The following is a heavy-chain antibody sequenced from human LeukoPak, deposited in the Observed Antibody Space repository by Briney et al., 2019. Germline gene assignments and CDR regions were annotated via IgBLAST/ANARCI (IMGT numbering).Heavy chain of an antibody. CDR2: INHSGST. D-gene: IGHD1-26*01. Sequence: PSETLSLTCAVYGGSFSGYYWSWIRQPPGKGLERIGEINHSGSTNYNPSLKSRVTISVDTSKNQFSLQLNSVTPEDTAVYYCARADTVWEPPLFDYWGQGTLVTVSS. CDR1: GGSFSGYY. CDR3: ARADTVWEPPLFDY. V-gene: IGHV4-34*01. J-gene: IGHJ4*02.